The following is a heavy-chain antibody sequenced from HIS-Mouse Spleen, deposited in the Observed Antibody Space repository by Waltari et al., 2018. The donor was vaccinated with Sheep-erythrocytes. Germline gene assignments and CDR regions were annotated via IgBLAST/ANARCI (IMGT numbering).Heavy chain of an antibody. D-gene: IGHD3-3*01. V-gene: IGHV4-39*07. CDR1: GGPISSSSYY. J-gene: IGHJ4*02. CDR2: IYYSGST. Sequence: QLQLQASGPGLVKPSETLSLTCTVSGGPISSSSYYWGWIRQPPGKGLEWIGSIYYSGSTYYNPSLKSRVTISVDTSKNQFSLKLSSVTAADTAVYYCATLSPYYDFWSGPSDYWGQGTLVTVSS. CDR3: ATLSPYYDFWSGPSDY.